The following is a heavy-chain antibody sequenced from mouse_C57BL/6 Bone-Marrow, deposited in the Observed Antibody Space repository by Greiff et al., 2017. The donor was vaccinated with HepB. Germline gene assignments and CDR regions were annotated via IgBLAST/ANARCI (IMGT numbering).Heavy chain of an antibody. CDR2: INPDSSTI. J-gene: IGHJ3*01. V-gene: IGHV4-1*01. Sequence: EVKLVESGGGLVQPGGSLKLSCAASGIDFSRYWMSWVRRAPGKGLEWIGEINPDSSTINYAPSLKDKFIISRDNAKNTLYLQMSKVRSEDTALYYCASPYYYGSSLAWFAYWGQGTLVTVAA. D-gene: IGHD1-1*01. CDR3: ASPYYYGSSLAWFAY. CDR1: GIDFSRYW.